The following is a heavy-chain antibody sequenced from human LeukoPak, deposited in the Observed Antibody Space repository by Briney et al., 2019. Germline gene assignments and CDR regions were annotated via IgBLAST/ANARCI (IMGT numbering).Heavy chain of an antibody. Sequence: QPGGPLRLPCTASGFTFSGYAVIGPPEAKGKALEGVPAINTGGDYTYHADSVKGRFTISRDKSKNTLYLQMNSLSAEDMAVYYCARQLGYCSGGSCYFDYWGQGTLVTVSS. CDR1: GFTFSGYA. J-gene: IGHJ4*02. V-gene: IGHV3-23*01. CDR2: INTGGDYT. CDR3: ARQLGYCSGGSCYFDY. D-gene: IGHD2-15*01.